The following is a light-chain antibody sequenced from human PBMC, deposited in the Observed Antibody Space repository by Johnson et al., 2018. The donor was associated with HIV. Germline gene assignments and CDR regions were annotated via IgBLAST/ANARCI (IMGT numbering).Light chain of an antibody. Sequence: HSVLTQPPSVSAAPGQKVTISCSRSSSNIGNNYVSWYQQLPGTAPKLLIYDNNKRPSGIPDRFSGSKSGTSATLGITGLQTGDEADYYCGTWDTSLTTGGVFGTGTKVTVL. V-gene: IGLV1-51*01. J-gene: IGLJ1*01. CDR2: DNN. CDR1: SSNIGNNY. CDR3: GTWDTSLTTGGV.